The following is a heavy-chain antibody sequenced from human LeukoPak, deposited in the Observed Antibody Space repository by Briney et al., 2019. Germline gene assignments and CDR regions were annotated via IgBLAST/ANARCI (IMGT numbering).Heavy chain of an antibody. CDR3: ARESGYSGYDAAYGMDV. CDR1: GYTNTFTIHY. J-gene: IGHJ6*02. Sequence: SVKVSCKASGYTNTFTIHYILWVRQAPGQGLEWMGRIIPILGIANYAQKFQGRVTITADKSTSTAYMELSSLRSEDTAVYYCARESGYSGYDAAYGMDVWGQGTTVTVSS. D-gene: IGHD5-12*01. V-gene: IGHV1-69*04. CDR2: IIPILGIA.